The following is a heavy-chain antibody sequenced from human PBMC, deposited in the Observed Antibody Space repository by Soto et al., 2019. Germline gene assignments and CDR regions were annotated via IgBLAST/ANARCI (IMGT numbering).Heavy chain of an antibody. CDR2: IKQDGSEK. CDR3: ARDGSSSSTWN. CDR1: GFTFNRYW. V-gene: IGHV3-7*04. Sequence: EVLLVESGGGLVQPGGSLRLSCAASGFTFNRYWMTWARQAPGKGLEWVANIKQDGSEKYYVDSVKGRCTISRDNAKNSLNLQMNSLRVEDTAVYYCARDGSSSSTWNWGQGNLVTGSS. J-gene: IGHJ4*02. D-gene: IGHD6-13*01.